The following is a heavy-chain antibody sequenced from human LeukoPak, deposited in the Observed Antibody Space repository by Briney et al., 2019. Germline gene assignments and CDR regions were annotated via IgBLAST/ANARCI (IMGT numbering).Heavy chain of an antibody. D-gene: IGHD3-10*01. CDR1: GFTFSSYA. J-gene: IGHJ3*02. Sequence: PGRSLRLSCAASGFTFSSYAMHWVRQAPGKGLEWVAVISYDGSNKYYADSVKGRFSISRDNSKNTLYLQMNSLRAEDTAVYYCARDEGIWFGEGAAFDIWGQGTMVTVSS. V-gene: IGHV3-30-3*01. CDR3: ARDEGIWFGEGAAFDI. CDR2: ISYDGSNK.